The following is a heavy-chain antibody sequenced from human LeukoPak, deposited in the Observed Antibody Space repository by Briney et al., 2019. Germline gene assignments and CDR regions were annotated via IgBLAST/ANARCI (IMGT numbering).Heavy chain of an antibody. CDR1: GGTFSSYA. D-gene: IGHD1-1*01. V-gene: IGHV1-69*13. J-gene: IGHJ6*03. CDR2: IIPIFGTA. CDR3: ARDGAGNNWNDDEPSYYYYYYMDV. Sequence: SVKVSCKASGGTFSSYAISWVRQAPGQGLEWMGGIIPIFGTANYAQKFQGRVTITADESTSTAYMELSSLRSEDTAVYYCARDGAGNNWNDDEPSYYYYYYMDVWGKGTTVTVSS.